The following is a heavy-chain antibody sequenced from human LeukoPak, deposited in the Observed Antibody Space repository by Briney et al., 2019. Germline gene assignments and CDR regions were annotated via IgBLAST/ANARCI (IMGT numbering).Heavy chain of an antibody. J-gene: IGHJ4*02. Sequence: SETLSLTCAVYGGSFSGYYWSWIRQPPGKGLEWIGEINHSGSTNYNPSLKSRVTISVDTSKNQCSLKLSSVTAADTAVYYCARRLPKLAAAFRTPKSPRAHYFDYWGQGTLVTVSS. CDR1: GGSFSGYY. V-gene: IGHV4-34*01. D-gene: IGHD6-13*01. CDR3: ARRLPKLAAAFRTPKSPRAHYFDY. CDR2: INHSGST.